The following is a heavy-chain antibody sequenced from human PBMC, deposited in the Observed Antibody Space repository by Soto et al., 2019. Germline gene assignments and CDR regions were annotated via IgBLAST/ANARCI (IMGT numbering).Heavy chain of an antibody. Sequence: SETLSLTCTVSGGSISSYYWSWIRQPPGQGLERIGYIYYSGSTNYNPFFKRRVTISVDTSKNQFSLKLSSVSAADTAVYYCARNRLFYGDYDHYGMDVWGQGTTVTVSS. V-gene: IGHV4-59*01. D-gene: IGHD4-17*01. CDR3: ARNRLFYGDYDHYGMDV. J-gene: IGHJ6*02. CDR1: GGSISSYY. CDR2: IYYSGST.